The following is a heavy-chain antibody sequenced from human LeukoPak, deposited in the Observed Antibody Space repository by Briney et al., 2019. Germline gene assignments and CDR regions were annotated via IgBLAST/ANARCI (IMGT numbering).Heavy chain of an antibody. CDR3: AREISSGYYYGDAFDI. CDR1: GITVSSNY. D-gene: IGHD3-22*01. CDR2: LHSGGST. J-gene: IGHJ3*02. Sequence: GGSLRLSCAASGITVSSNYMSWVRQAPGKGLEWVAVLHSGGSTQYADSVKGRFTISRDNSKNTLYLQMNSLRAEDTAIYYCAREISSGYYYGDAFDIWGQGTVVTVSS. V-gene: IGHV3-66*01.